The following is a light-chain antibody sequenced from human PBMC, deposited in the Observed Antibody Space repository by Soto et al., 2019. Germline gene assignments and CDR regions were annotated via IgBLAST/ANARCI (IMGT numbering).Light chain of an antibody. CDR3: QQYGSSPGT. CDR1: QSVTSN. CDR2: GAS. Sequence: EIVMTQSPATLSVSPGERATLSCRASQSVTSNLAWYQQKPGQAPRLLIFGASIRDTGIPDRFSGSGSGTDFTLTISRLESEDFAVYYCQQYGSSPGTFGQGTKVDNK. V-gene: IGKV3-20*01. J-gene: IGKJ1*01.